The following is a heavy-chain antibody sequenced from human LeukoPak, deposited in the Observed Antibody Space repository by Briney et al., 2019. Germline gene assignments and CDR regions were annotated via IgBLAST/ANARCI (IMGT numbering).Heavy chain of an antibody. Sequence: PGGSLRLSCAASGFTFSDYYMSWIRQAPGKGLEWVSYISSSSSYTNYADSVKGQFTISRDNAKNSLYLQMNSLRAEDTAVYYCARDRGSGWYLYYFDYWGQGTLVTVSS. CDR1: GFTFSDYY. V-gene: IGHV3-11*06. CDR3: ARDRGSGWYLYYFDY. J-gene: IGHJ4*02. D-gene: IGHD6-19*01. CDR2: ISSSSSYT.